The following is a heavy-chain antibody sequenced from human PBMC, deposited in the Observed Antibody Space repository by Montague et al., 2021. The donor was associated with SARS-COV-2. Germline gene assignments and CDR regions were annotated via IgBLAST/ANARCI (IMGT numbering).Heavy chain of an antibody. CDR3: SREAGIAPYYDFWGGYLTFDP. CDR1: GYTFTSYG. Sequence: SVKVSCKASGYTFTSYGISWVRQAPGQGLEWMGWISAYNGNTHYAQQLQGRVTMTTDTYTSTDYLELRSLRSDDTAVYYCSREAGIAPYYDFWGGYLTFDPWGQGTLVTVSS. J-gene: IGHJ5*02. D-gene: IGHD3-3*01. CDR2: ISAYNGNT. V-gene: IGHV1-18*01.